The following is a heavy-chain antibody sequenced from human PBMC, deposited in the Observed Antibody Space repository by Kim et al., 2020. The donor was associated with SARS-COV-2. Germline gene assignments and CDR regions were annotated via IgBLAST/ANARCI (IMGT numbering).Heavy chain of an antibody. Sequence: SVKVSCKASGGTFSSYAISWVRQAPGQGLEWMGGIIPIFGTANYAQKFQGRVTITADESTSTAYMELSSLRSEDTAVYYCARDMNSGSYPYYYGMDVWGQGTTVTVSS. V-gene: IGHV1-69*13. CDR2: IIPIFGTA. CDR3: ARDMNSGSYPYYYGMDV. J-gene: IGHJ6*02. CDR1: GGTFSSYA. D-gene: IGHD1-26*01.